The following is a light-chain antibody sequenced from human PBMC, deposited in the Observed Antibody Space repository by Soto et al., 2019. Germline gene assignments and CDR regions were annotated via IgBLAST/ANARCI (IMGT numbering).Light chain of an antibody. Sequence: EIVLTQSAGTVSLSPGERATLSCRASQSVSSSYLAWYQQKPGQAPRLLIYGASSRATGIPDRFSGSGSGTDFTLTISRLEPEDFAVYYCQQYGSSLCTFGQGTKVDIK. CDR3: QQYGSSLCT. V-gene: IGKV3-20*01. J-gene: IGKJ1*01. CDR1: QSVSSSY. CDR2: GAS.